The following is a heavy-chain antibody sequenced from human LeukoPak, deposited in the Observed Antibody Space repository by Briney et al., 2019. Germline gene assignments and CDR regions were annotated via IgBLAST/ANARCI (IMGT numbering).Heavy chain of an antibody. CDR1: GFTFSSYS. CDR2: ISSSSSYI. D-gene: IGHD5-24*01. Sequence: GGSLRLTCAASGFTFSSYSMNWVRQAPGKGLEWVSSISSSSSYIYYADSVKGRFTISRDNAKNSLYLQMNSLRAEDTAVYYCARGLEGYNFYYWGQGTLVTASS. J-gene: IGHJ4*02. V-gene: IGHV3-21*01. CDR3: ARGLEGYNFYY.